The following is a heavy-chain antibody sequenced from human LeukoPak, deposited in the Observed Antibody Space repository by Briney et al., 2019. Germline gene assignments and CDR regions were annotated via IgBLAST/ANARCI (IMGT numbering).Heavy chain of an antibody. CDR3: AKGTGSHDY. CDR2: ISDSGGNT. V-gene: IGHV3-23*01. J-gene: IGHJ4*02. D-gene: IGHD1-26*01. CDR1: RFTFSTYA. Sequence: GGSLRLSCAASRFTFSTYAMSWVRQAPGKGLEWVSTISDSGGNTYYTDSVKGRFTISRDNSKNTLYLQMNSLRAEDTAVYYCAKGTGSHDYWGQGTLVTVSS.